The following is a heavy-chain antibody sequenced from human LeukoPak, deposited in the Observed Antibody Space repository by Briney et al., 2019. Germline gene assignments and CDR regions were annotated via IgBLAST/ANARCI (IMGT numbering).Heavy chain of an antibody. J-gene: IGHJ4*02. CDR2: ISWDGGST. D-gene: IGHD3-3*01. CDR3: AKSPLYYDFWSGYYH. Sequence: PGGSLRLSCAASGFTFDDYAMHWVRQAPGKGLEWVSLISWDGGSTYYADSVKGRFTISRDNSKNSLCLQMNSLRAEDTALYYCAKSPLYYDFWSGYYHWGQGTLVTVSS. V-gene: IGHV3-43D*03. CDR1: GFTFDDYA.